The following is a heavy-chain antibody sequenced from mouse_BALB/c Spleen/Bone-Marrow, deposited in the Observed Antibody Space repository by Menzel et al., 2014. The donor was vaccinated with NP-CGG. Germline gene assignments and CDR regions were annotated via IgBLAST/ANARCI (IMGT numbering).Heavy chain of an antibody. Sequence: EVKVVESGPELVKPGASVKVSCKASGYAFTSYNMYWVKRSHGKSLEWIGYIDPYNGGTNYYQKFKGKATLTVDKSSSTAYMHLNSLTSEDSAVYYCASYGNYGWFAYWGQGTLVTVSA. D-gene: IGHD2-1*01. CDR2: IDPYNGGT. V-gene: IGHV1S135*01. CDR1: GYAFTSYN. J-gene: IGHJ3*01. CDR3: ASYGNYGWFAY.